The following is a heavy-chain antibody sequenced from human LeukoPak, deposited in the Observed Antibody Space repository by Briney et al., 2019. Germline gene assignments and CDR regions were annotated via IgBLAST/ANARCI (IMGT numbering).Heavy chain of an antibody. Sequence: GGSLRLSCAASGFTFSSYEMNWVRQAPGKGLEWVSYISSSGSTIYYADSVKGRFTIPRDNAKNSLYLQMNSLRAEDTAVYSCARGADGVSSNSRGWFDPWGQGTLVTVSS. CDR1: GFTFSSYE. CDR2: ISSSGSTI. D-gene: IGHD2-15*01. CDR3: ARGADGVSSNSRGWFDP. J-gene: IGHJ5*02. V-gene: IGHV3-48*03.